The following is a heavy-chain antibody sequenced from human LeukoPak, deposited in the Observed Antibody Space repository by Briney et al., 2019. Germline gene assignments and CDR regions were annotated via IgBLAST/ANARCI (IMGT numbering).Heavy chain of an antibody. Sequence: PSETLSLTCTVSGGSISIYYWSWIRQPPGKGLEWIGYIYYSGSTNYNPSLKSRVTISVDTSKKRFSLKLSSVTAADTAVYYCTRTYSSSSIDYWGQGALVTVSS. V-gene: IGHV4-59*01. J-gene: IGHJ4*02. CDR2: IYYSGST. D-gene: IGHD6-6*01. CDR3: TRTYSSSSIDY. CDR1: GGSISIYY.